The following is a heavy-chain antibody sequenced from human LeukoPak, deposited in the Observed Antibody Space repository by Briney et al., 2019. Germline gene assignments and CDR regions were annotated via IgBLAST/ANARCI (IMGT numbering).Heavy chain of an antibody. D-gene: IGHD5/OR15-5a*01. CDR3: AKGRGYSVYDYDY. V-gene: IGHV3-23*01. J-gene: IGHJ4*02. CDR2: ISGSGGST. Sequence: GGSLRPSCAASGFPFSSYAMSWVRQAPGKGLEWVSDISGSGGSTYYADSVKGRFTISRDNSKNTLSLHMHSLRGEDTAVYYCAKGRGYSVYDYDYWGQGTLVTVSS. CDR1: GFPFSSYA.